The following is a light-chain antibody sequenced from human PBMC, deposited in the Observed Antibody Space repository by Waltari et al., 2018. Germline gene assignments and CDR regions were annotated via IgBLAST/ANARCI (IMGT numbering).Light chain of an antibody. CDR2: KVS. CDR3: MQGTHWPLT. V-gene: IGKV2-30*02. J-gene: IGKJ4*01. CDR1: QSLVHSDGNTY. Sequence: DVVMTQSPLSLPVTLGQPASISCKSSQSLVHSDGNTYLAWFQQRPGQSPRRLIYKVSNRESWLPDRFRASGSGTDCTLKISRVEAEDVGVYYCMQGTHWPLTFGGGTKVEIK.